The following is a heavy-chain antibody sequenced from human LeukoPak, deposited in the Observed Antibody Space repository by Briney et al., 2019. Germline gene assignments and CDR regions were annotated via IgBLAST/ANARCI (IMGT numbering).Heavy chain of an antibody. CDR1: GGSISSYY. CDR3: ARRSGSGWYIDY. J-gene: IGHJ4*02. V-gene: IGHV4-59*12. Sequence: SETLSLTCNVSGGSISSYYWSWIRQPPGKGVEWIGYIYYSGSTNYNPSLKSRVTILLDTAKNQFSLKRTSVVAADTALYYCARRSGSGWYIDYWGRGTLVTVSS. CDR2: IYYSGST. D-gene: IGHD6-19*01.